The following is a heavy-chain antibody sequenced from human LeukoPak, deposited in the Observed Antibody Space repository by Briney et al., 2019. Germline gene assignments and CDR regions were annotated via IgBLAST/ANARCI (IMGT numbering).Heavy chain of an antibody. J-gene: IGHJ6*02. CDR1: GFTFSDYY. V-gene: IGHV3-11*01. Sequence: GGSLRLSCAASGFTFSDYYMSWIRQAPGKGLEWVSYISSSGSTIYYADSVKGRSTISRDNAKNSLYLQMNSLRAEDTAVYYCARDQLGYCSGGSCPDEYYYYYGMDVWGQGTTVTVSS. D-gene: IGHD2-15*01. CDR2: ISSSGSTI. CDR3: ARDQLGYCSGGSCPDEYYYYYGMDV.